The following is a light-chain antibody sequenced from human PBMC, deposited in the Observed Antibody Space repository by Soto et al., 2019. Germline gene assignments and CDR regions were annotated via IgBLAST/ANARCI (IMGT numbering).Light chain of an antibody. CDR1: SGSIASNY. CDR3: QSYDSSSRV. CDR2: EDN. J-gene: IGLJ3*02. V-gene: IGLV6-57*04. Sequence: NFMLTQPHSVSESPGTTVTISCTRSSGSIASNYVQWFQQRPGSAPTTVIYEDNQRPSGVPDRFSGSIDSSSNSASLTISGLKTEDEADSYCQSYDSSSRVFGGGTKLTVL.